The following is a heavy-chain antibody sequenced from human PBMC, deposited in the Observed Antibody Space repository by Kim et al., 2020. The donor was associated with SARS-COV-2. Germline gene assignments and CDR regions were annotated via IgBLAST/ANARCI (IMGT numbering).Heavy chain of an antibody. Sequence: KSYADHVKGRFIISRDNAKSTLYLQMSSLRADDTAVYYCAKDGTWGGFDSWGQGTLVTVSS. J-gene: IGHJ4*02. CDR2: K. CDR3: AKDGTWGGFDS. V-gene: IGHV3-23*01. D-gene: IGHD3-16*01.